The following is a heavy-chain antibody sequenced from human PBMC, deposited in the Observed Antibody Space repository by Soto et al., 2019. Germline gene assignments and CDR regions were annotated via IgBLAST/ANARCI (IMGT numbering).Heavy chain of an antibody. CDR3: ARDRIWGHPVIAPGALAIDY. D-gene: IGHD2-2*01. Sequence: EVQLLESGGGSVQPGGSLRLSCAASGFTFSGYAMSWVRQAPGKGLEWVSLISGAGGTTYYADSVKGRFTISRDNSKNTLYLQMNSLRAEDTAIYCCARDRIWGHPVIAPGALAIDYWGQGTLVIVSS. CDR2: ISGAGGTT. CDR1: GFTFSGYA. J-gene: IGHJ4*02. V-gene: IGHV3-23*01.